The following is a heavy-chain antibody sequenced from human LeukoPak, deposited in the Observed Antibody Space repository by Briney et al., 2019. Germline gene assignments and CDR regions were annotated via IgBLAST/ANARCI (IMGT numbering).Heavy chain of an antibody. V-gene: IGHV3-23*01. CDR3: APGSNWPGYFDY. Sequence: PGGSLRLSCAASGVTFRNSVMSWVRQAPGKGLEWVSSITASGGSTYYADSVKGRFTVSRDNSKDTLYLQMNSLTVEDTAVYYCAPGSNWPGYFDYWGQGTLVTVSS. D-gene: IGHD1-26*01. CDR2: ITASGGST. CDR1: GVTFRNSV. J-gene: IGHJ4*02.